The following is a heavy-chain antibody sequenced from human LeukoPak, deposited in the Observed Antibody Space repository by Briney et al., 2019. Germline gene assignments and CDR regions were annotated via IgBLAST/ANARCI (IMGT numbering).Heavy chain of an antibody. CDR1: GYIFTSYY. D-gene: IGHD1-26*01. J-gene: IGHJ4*02. Sequence: GASVKVSCKASGYIFTSYYVHWVRQAPGQGLEWMGWINTHSGATNYAQHFQGRVTMTTDTSVTTAYMDLDGLKSDDAAVYFCARGPIGGLRKGFDIWGQGTLVTVSS. V-gene: IGHV1-2*02. CDR2: INTHSGAT. CDR3: ARGPIGGLRKGFDI.